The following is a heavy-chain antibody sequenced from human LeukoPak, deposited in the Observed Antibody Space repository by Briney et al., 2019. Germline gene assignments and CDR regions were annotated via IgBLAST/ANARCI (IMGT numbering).Heavy chain of an antibody. D-gene: IGHD6-13*01. J-gene: IGHJ4*02. V-gene: IGHV4-59*01. Sequence: SETLSLTCTVSGGPISSYYWSWIRQPPGKGLEWIGYIYYSGSTNYNPSLKSRVTISVDTSKNQFSLKLSSVTAADTAVYYCARGDNAAAGAPDYWGQGTLVTVSS. CDR1: GGPISSYY. CDR2: IYYSGST. CDR3: ARGDNAAAGAPDY.